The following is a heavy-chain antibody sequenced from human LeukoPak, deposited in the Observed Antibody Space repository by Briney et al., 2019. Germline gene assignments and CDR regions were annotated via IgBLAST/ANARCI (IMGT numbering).Heavy chain of an antibody. V-gene: IGHV3-23*01. CDR1: GLTVNNDY. CDR2: ISGSGGST. J-gene: IGHJ3*02. D-gene: IGHD4-23*01. Sequence: GGSLRLSCAVSGLTVNNDYLSWVRQAPGRGLEWVSAISGSGGSTYYADSVKGRFTISRDNSKNTLYLQMNSLRAEDTAVYYCAKEAKYYGGAFDIWGQGTMVTVSS. CDR3: AKEAKYYGGAFDI.